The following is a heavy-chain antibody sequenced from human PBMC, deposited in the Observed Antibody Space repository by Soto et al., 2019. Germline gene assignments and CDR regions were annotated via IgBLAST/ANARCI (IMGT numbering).Heavy chain of an antibody. Sequence: QVQLQQWGAGLLKPSETLSLTCAVHGEFFGGYYWSWVRQPPGKGLEWIGNINHSGSTQYNPSLKTRVTLSADTSNGHFSLKVASVTVADTAVYYCARGNPGYYYYYRDVWGEGATVTLSS. V-gene: IGHV4-34*01. CDR3: ARGNPGYYYYYRDV. J-gene: IGHJ6*03. CDR2: INHSGST. CDR1: GEFFGGYY.